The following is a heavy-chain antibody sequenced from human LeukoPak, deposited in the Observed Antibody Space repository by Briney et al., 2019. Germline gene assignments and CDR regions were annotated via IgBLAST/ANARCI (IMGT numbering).Heavy chain of an antibody. CDR1: GGSISSSSYY. D-gene: IGHD3-10*01. CDR3: ASREVGFGELLTPVAHYYMDV. J-gene: IGHJ6*03. V-gene: IGHV4-39*07. CDR2: INHSGST. Sequence: PSETLSLTCTVSGGSISSSSYYWSWIRQPPGKGLEWIGEINHSGSTNYNPSLKSRVTISVDTSKNQFSLKLSSVTAADTAVYYRASREVGFGELLTPVAHYYMDVWGKGTTVTISS.